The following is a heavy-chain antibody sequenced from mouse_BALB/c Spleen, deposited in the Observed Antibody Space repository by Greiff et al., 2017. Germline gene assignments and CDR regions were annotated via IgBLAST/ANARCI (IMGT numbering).Heavy chain of an antibody. J-gene: IGHJ4*01. Sequence: VQLQQSGPGLVKPSQSLSLTCTVTGYSITSDYAWNWIRQFPGNKLEWMGYISYSGSTSYNPSLKSRISITRDTSKNQFFLQLNSVTTEDTATYYCARHYGSGKDYWGQGTSVTVSS. CDR3: ARHYGSGKDY. CDR2: ISYSGST. V-gene: IGHV3-2*02. CDR1: GYSITSDYA. D-gene: IGHD1-1*01.